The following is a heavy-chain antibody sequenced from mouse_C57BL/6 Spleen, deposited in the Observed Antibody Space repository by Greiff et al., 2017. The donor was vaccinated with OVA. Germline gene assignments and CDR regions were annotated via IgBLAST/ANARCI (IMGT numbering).Heavy chain of an antibody. J-gene: IGHJ2*01. CDR1: GYAFSSYW. D-gene: IGHD2-3*01. CDR2: IYPGDGDT. CDR3: ARVGDGYHFYFDY. V-gene: IGHV1-80*01. Sequence: QVQLQQSGAELVKPGASVKISCKASGYAFSSYWMNWVKQRPGKGLEWIGQIYPGDGDTNYNGKFKGKATLTADKSSSTAYMQLSSLTSEDSTVYCCARVGDGYHFYFDYWGQGTTLTVSS.